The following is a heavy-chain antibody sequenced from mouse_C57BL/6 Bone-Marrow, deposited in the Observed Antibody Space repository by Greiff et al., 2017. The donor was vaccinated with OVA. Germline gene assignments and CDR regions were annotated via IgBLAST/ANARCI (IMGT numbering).Heavy chain of an antibody. V-gene: IGHV1-55*01. Sequence: QVQLKQPGAELVKPGASVKMSCKASGYTFTSYWITWVKQRPGQGLEWIGDIYPGSGSTNYNEKFKSKATLTVDTSSSTAYMQLSSLTSEDSAVYYCARSIHRGSSHCDQGGRGPTLTVS. CDR1: GYTFTSYW. CDR3: ARSIHRGSSHCDQ. D-gene: IGHD1-1*01. CDR2: IYPGSGST. J-gene: IGHJ2*01.